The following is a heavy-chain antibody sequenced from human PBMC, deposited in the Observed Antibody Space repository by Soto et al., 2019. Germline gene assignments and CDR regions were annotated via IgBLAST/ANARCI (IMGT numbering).Heavy chain of an antibody. Sequence: QVQLVQSGAEVKKPGSSVKVSCKASGGTFSSYAISWVRQAPGQGLEWMGGIIPRFGTGNYAQKFQGRVTITADESTSTAYMELSSLRSDDTAVYYCAGPGETMIIDTYGMDVWGQGTTVTVSS. CDR1: GGTFSSYA. CDR3: AGPGETMIIDTYGMDV. CDR2: IIPRFGTG. D-gene: IGHD3-22*01. V-gene: IGHV1-69*01. J-gene: IGHJ6*02.